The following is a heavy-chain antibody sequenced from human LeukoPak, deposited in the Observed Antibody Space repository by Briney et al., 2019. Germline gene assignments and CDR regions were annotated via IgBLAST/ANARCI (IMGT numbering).Heavy chain of an antibody. Sequence: ASVKVSCKSSGYTFTGYYMHWVRQAPGQGLEWMGWINPNSGGTNYAQKFQGRVTMTRYTSISTAYMELSRLRSDDTAVYYCAKDCGDWVFDPWGQGTLVTVSS. CDR1: GYTFTGYY. CDR3: AKDCGDWVFDP. V-gene: IGHV1-2*02. CDR2: INPNSGGT. J-gene: IGHJ5*02. D-gene: IGHD2-21*02.